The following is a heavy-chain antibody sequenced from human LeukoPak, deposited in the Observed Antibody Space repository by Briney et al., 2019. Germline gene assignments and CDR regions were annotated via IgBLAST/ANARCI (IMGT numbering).Heavy chain of an antibody. CDR2: IRSKAYGGTT. J-gene: IGHJ4*02. D-gene: IGHD3-10*01. CDR3: TREPTKRITMVRGVIGFDY. V-gene: IGHV3-49*03. Sequence: GSLRLSCTASGFTFGDYAMSWFRQAPGKGLEWVGFIRSKAYGGTTEYAASVKGRFTISRDDSKSIAYLQMNSLKTEDTAVYYCTREPTKRITMVRGVIGFDYWGQGTLVTVSS. CDR1: GFTFGDYA.